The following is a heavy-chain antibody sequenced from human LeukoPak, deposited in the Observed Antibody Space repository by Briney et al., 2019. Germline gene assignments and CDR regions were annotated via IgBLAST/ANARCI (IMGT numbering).Heavy chain of an antibody. Sequence: PGGSLRLSCAASGFTFSSYSMNWVRQAPGKGLEWVSSISSSSSYIYYADSVKGRFTISRDNAKNSLYLQMNSLRAEDTAVYYCARVGDYYGSGSYSWYFDYWGQGTLVTVSS. J-gene: IGHJ4*02. CDR2: ISSSSSYI. CDR3: ARVGDYYGSGSYSWYFDY. V-gene: IGHV3-21*01. D-gene: IGHD3-10*01. CDR1: GFTFSSYS.